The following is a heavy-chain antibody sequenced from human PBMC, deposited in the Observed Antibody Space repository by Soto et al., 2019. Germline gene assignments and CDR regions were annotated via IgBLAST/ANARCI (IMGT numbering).Heavy chain of an antibody. Sequence: QVHLVQSGAEVKKPGASVKVSCKGSGYAFTTYGITWVRQAPGQGLEWMGWISAHNGNTNYAQKLQGRVPVTSDTSTSTAYMELRSLRYDDTAVYYCARGRYGDYWGQGDLVTGSS. D-gene: IGHD1-1*01. CDR1: GYAFTTYG. CDR3: ARGRYGDY. CDR2: ISAHNGNT. J-gene: IGHJ4*02. V-gene: IGHV1-18*01.